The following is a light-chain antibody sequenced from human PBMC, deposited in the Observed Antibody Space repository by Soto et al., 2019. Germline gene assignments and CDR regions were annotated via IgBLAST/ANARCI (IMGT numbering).Light chain of an antibody. V-gene: IGKV3-11*01. CDR3: KQFLYLPPT. CDR1: QSVSSF. J-gene: IGKJ4*01. CDR2: DAS. Sequence: EIVLTQSPATLSLSPVQRATHSCRASQSVSSFLAWYQQKPGQAPRLLIYDASNRATGIPARFSGSGSGTDFTLTISSLQAEEVAVYYCKQFLYLPPTFGRGTKVDIK.